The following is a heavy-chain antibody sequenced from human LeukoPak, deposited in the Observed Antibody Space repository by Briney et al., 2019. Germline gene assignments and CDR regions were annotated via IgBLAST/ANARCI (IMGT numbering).Heavy chain of an antibody. CDR1: GFTFSSYA. Sequence: GGSLRLSCAASGFTFSSYAMHWVRQAPGKGLEWVAVISYDGGNKYYADSVKGRFTISRDNSKNTMYMQMNSLRAENTAVYYCARAGGGPTTLYWYFDIWGRGTLVTVSS. D-gene: IGHD1-7*01. V-gene: IGHV3-30*04. CDR3: ARAGGGPTTLYWYFDI. J-gene: IGHJ2*01. CDR2: ISYDGGNK.